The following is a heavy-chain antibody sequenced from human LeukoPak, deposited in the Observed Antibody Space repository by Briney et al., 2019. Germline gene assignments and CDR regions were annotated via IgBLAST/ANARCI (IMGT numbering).Heavy chain of an antibody. CDR1: GYTLTGYY. D-gene: IGHD3-9*01. CDR2: INPNSGGT. Sequence: GASVKVSCKASGYTLTGYYMHWVRQAPGQGLEWMGWINPNSGGTNYAQKFQGRVTMTRDTSISTAYMELSRLRSDDTAVYYCARGNYDILTGYYIFDYWGQGTLVTVSS. J-gene: IGHJ4*02. V-gene: IGHV1-2*02. CDR3: ARGNYDILTGYYIFDY.